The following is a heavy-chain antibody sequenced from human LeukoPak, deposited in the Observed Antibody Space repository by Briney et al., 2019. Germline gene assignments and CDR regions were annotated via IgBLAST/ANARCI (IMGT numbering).Heavy chain of an antibody. J-gene: IGHJ6*02. Sequence: ASVNLSCTASRGTFSSYAISWVRQAPGQGLEWVGGIIPIFGTANYARKFQGRVTITADESTSTAYMELSSLRSEDTAVYYCARPNSGYDFVPYGMDVWGQGTTVTVSS. D-gene: IGHD5-12*01. CDR2: IIPIFGTA. V-gene: IGHV1-69*01. CDR1: RGTFSSYA. CDR3: ARPNSGYDFVPYGMDV.